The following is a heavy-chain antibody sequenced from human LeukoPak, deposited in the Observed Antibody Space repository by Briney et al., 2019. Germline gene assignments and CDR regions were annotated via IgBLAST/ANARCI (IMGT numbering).Heavy chain of an antibody. D-gene: IGHD4-17*01. CDR1: GFTFSSYA. CDR3: ARDLVDYGDYYYYYYVDV. V-gene: IGHV3-64*01. Sequence: GGSLRLSCAASGFTFSSYAMHWVRQAPGKGLEYVSAISSNGGSTYYANSVKGRFTISRDNSKNTLYLQMGSLRAEDMAVYYCARDLVDYGDYYYYYYVDVWGKGTTVTVSS. J-gene: IGHJ6*03. CDR2: ISSNGGST.